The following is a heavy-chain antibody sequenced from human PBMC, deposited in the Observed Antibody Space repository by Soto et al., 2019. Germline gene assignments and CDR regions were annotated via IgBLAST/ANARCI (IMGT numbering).Heavy chain of an antibody. D-gene: IGHD4-17*01. V-gene: IGHV3-30*18. CDR2: ISYDGSNK. CDR1: GFTFSSYG. J-gene: IGHJ6*02. Sequence: GGSLRLSCAASGFTFSSYGMHWVRQAPGKGLEWVAVISYDGSNKYYADSVKGRFTISRDNSKNTLYLQMNSLRAEDTAVYYCAKIPTGYYYYYYGMDVWGQGTTVTVSS. CDR3: AKIPTGYYYYYYGMDV.